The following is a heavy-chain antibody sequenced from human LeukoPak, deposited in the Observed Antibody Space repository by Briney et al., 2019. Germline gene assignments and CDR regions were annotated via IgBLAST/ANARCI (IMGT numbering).Heavy chain of an antibody. Sequence: PGGSLRLSCAASGFTFSSYWMHWVRQAPGEGLVWLSRISHDGSRTIYADSVKGRFTISRDNGKNTLYLQMNSLRAEDTAVYYCVRDEPAPGTRLDVWGRGTTVTVSS. CDR3: VRDEPAPGTRLDV. D-gene: IGHD6-13*01. CDR2: ISHDGSRT. CDR1: GFTFSSYW. V-gene: IGHV3-74*01. J-gene: IGHJ6*02.